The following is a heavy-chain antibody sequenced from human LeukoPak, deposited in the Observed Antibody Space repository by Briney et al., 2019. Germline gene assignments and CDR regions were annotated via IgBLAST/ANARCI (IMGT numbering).Heavy chain of an antibody. CDR2: IYPGDSDT. Sequence: GESLKISCKGSGYSFTNYWIGWVRQMPGTGLEWMGIIYPGDSDTRYSPSFQGQVTITADKSISTAYLQWSSLKASDNAMYYCARQRRSSGWPNDYWGQGTLVTVSS. V-gene: IGHV5-51*01. D-gene: IGHD6-19*01. CDR1: GYSFTNYW. J-gene: IGHJ4*02. CDR3: ARQRRSSGWPNDY.